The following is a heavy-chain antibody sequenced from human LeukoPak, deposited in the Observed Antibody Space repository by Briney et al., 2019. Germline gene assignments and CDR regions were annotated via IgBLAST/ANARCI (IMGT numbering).Heavy chain of an antibody. CDR3: AQQDYDFWSGSNAFDI. D-gene: IGHD3-3*01. CDR1: GGSISSSSYY. J-gene: IGHJ3*02. CDR2: IYYSGST. V-gene: IGHV4-39*07. Sequence: PSETLSLTCTVSGGSISSSSYYWGWIRQPPGKGLEWIGSIYYSGSTYYNPSLKSRVTISVDTSKNQFSLKLSSVTAADTAVYYCAQQDYDFWSGSNAFDIWGQGTMVTVSS.